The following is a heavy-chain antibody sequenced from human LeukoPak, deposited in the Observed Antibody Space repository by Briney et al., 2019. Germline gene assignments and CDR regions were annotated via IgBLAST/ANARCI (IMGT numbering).Heavy chain of an antibody. CDR1: GFTFSSYS. D-gene: IGHD3-10*01. CDR2: ISGSTENT. CDR3: ARAPRKFRGIIVTPLYYFDY. Sequence: GGSLRLSCAASGFTFSSYSMNWVRQAPGKGLEWVSTISGSTENTYYADSVKGRFTISRDNSKNTLYLQMNSLRAEDTAIYHCARAPRKFRGIIVTPLYYFDYWGQGALVTVSS. J-gene: IGHJ4*02. V-gene: IGHV3-23*01.